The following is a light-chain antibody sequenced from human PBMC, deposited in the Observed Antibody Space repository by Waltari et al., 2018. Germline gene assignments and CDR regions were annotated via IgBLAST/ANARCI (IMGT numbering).Light chain of an antibody. CDR3: CSYAGSYTWI. J-gene: IGLJ2*01. Sequence: QSALTQPASVSGSPGQSITISCTGTSSDVGNYNLVSWYQQYPGKAPKVMIYDDNRRPSSVSGRFSVSKSGNTASLTIAGVQAEDEADYYCCSYAGSYTWIFGGGTKLTVL. CDR1: SSDVGNYNL. V-gene: IGLV2-23*01. CDR2: DDN.